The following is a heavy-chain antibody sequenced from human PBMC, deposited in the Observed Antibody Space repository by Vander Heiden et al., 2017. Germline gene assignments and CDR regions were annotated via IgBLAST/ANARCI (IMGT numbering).Heavy chain of an antibody. V-gene: IGHV3-23*01. Sequence: EVQVLESGGGLLQPGGSLRLSGAASGFTAKNYAMNRVRQAQGKGLEGVSAISGSGGSTGYADSVKGRFTISRDNSKNTLYLQMNNLRAEDTAVYYCAKGEWDSGYQPFDYWGQGTLVTVSS. D-gene: IGHD3-22*01. CDR1: GFTAKNYA. CDR2: ISGSGGST. CDR3: AKGEWDSGYQPFDY. J-gene: IGHJ4*02.